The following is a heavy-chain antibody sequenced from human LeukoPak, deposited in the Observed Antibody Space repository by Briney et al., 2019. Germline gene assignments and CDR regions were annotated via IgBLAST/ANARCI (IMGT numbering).Heavy chain of an antibody. CDR1: GGTFSSNA. J-gene: IGHJ3*02. D-gene: IGHD3-22*01. V-gene: IGHV1-69*13. CDR3: ARSGSPDSSGSDAFDI. CDR2: IIPIFGTA. Sequence: ASVKVSCKASGGTFSSNAISWVRQAPGQGLEWMGGIIPIFGTANYAQKFQGRVTITADESTSTAYMELSSLRSEDTAVYYCARSGSPDSSGSDAFDIWGQGTMVTVSS.